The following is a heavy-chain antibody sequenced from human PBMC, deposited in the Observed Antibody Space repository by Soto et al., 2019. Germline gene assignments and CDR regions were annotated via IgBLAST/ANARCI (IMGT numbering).Heavy chain of an antibody. CDR3: ARHVRAGGLEWLSNYYYYGMDV. CDR2: IYYSGST. D-gene: IGHD3-3*01. Sequence: SETLSLTCTVSGGSISSSSYYWGWLRQPPGKGLEWIGSIYYSGSTYYNPSLKSRVTISVDTSKNQFSLKLSSVTAADTAVYYCARHVRAGGLEWLSNYYYYGMDVWGQGTTVTVSS. CDR1: GGSISSSSYY. J-gene: IGHJ6*01. V-gene: IGHV4-39*01.